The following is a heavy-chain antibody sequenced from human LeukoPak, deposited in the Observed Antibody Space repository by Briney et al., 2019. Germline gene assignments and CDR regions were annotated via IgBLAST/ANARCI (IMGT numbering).Heavy chain of an antibody. J-gene: IGHJ4*02. CDR1: DGSINSDF. CDR3: ARNPDVRGWPFDY. D-gene: IGHD6-19*01. CDR2: IRYSGRT. V-gene: IGHV4-59*01. Sequence: SETLSLTCTASDGSINSDFWTWIRQPPGKGLEWIGYIRYSGRTSYNPSLKSRVTISIDTSKNLFSLKLRSVTTADTAIYYCARNPDVRGWPFDYWGQGTLVTVSS.